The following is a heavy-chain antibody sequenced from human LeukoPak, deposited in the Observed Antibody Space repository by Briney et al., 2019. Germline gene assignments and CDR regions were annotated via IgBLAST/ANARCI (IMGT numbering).Heavy chain of an antibody. D-gene: IGHD3-10*01. Sequence: HTGGSLRLSCAASGFTVSSNYMSWVRQAPGKGLEWVSLFYRGGSTYYADSVTGRFTISRDYSKNALCLQMNSLRAEDTAVYYCARVRRLGSDFDYWGQGTLVTVSS. CDR2: FYRGGST. J-gene: IGHJ4*02. V-gene: IGHV3-66*01. CDR3: ARVRRLGSDFDY. CDR1: GFTVSSNY.